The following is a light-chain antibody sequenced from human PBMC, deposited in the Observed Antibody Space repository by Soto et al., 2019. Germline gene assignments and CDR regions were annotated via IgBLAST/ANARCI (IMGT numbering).Light chain of an antibody. Sequence: EIVLTQSPATLSLSPGERATLSCRASQSVSSYLAWYQQKPGQATRLLIYDASNRATGIPARFSGSGSGTEFTLTISSLEPEDFTVYYCQQRSNWPPITFGHGTRLVIK. V-gene: IGKV3-11*01. CDR3: QQRSNWPPIT. CDR2: DAS. J-gene: IGKJ5*01. CDR1: QSVSSY.